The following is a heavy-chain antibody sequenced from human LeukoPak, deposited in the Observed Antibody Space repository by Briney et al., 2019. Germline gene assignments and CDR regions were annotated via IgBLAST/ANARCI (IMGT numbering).Heavy chain of an antibody. J-gene: IGHJ4*02. CDR1: GFSFSRYS. D-gene: IGHD3-10*01. V-gene: IGHV3-48*01. CDR2: ISSDGSTI. Sequence: GGSLRLSCTASGFSFSRYSMNWVRQAPGKGLEWISYISSDGSTIYYADSVKGRFTISRDNSKNTLYLQMNSLRAEDTAVYYCARYDGGSGPFDYWGQGTLVTVSS. CDR3: ARYDGGSGPFDY.